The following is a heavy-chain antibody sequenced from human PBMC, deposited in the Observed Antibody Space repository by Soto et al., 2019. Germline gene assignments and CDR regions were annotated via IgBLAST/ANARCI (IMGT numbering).Heavy chain of an antibody. Sequence: GGSLRLSCAASGLSFDDYAMHWVRQVPGKGLEWVSGISWNGGSIGYADSVKGRFSISRDNAKNSLYLQMNSLRAEDTAVYYCARDQLYYNDISGRPLNAFDVWGQGTMVTVSS. D-gene: IGHD3-22*01. CDR2: ISWNGGSI. V-gene: IGHV3-9*01. CDR3: ARDQLYYNDISGRPLNAFDV. J-gene: IGHJ3*01. CDR1: GLSFDDYA.